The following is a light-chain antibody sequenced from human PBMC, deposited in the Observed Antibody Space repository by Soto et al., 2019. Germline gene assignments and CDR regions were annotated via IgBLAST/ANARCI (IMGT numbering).Light chain of an antibody. CDR1: QGISSY. CDR2: DAS. CDR3: QQYNSYSWT. Sequence: AIRMTQSPSSFSASTGDRVTITCRASQGISSYLAWYQQKPGKAPKLLIYDASNLETGVPSRFSGSGSGTEFTLTISSLQPDDFATYYCQQYNSYSWTFGQGTKVDIK. J-gene: IGKJ1*01. V-gene: IGKV1-8*01.